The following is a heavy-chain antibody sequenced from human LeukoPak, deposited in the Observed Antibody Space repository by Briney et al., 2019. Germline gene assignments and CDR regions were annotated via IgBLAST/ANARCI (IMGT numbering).Heavy chain of an antibody. CDR3: ARSPRCSGGSCYPEYFQH. CDR2: IYYSGNT. V-gene: IGHV4-59*01. J-gene: IGHJ1*01. D-gene: IGHD2-15*01. Sequence: SETLSLTCTVSGGSISYYYWSWIRQPPGKGLEWLGFIYYSGNTNYNPSLKSRVTISVDTSKNQFSLKLTSVTAADTAVYYCARSPRCSGGSCYPEYFQHWGQGTLVTVSS. CDR1: GGSISYYY.